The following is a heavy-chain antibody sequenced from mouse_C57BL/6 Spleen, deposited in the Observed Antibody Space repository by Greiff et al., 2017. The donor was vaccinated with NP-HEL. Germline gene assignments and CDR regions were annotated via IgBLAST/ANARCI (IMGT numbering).Heavy chain of an antibody. CDR2: ISGGGGNT. Sequence: EVMLVESGGGLVKPGGSLKLSCAASGFTFSSYTMSWVRQTPEKRLEWVATISGGGGNTYYPDSVKGRFTISRDNAKNTLYLQMSSLRSEDTALYYCARHSSYDYDWFAYWGQGTLVTVSA. CDR3: ARHSSYDYDWFAY. D-gene: IGHD2-4*01. CDR1: GFTFSSYT. J-gene: IGHJ3*01. V-gene: IGHV5-9*01.